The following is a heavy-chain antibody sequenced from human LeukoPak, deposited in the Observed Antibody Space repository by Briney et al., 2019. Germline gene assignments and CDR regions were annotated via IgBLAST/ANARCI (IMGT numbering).Heavy chain of an antibody. V-gene: IGHV1-8*01. Sequence: ASVKVSCKASGYTFTSYDINWVRQATGQGLEWMGWMNPNSGNTGYAQKFQGRVTMTRNTSISTAYMELSSLRSEDTAVYYCARGSLVVVPAAIKRVNGRKTYYFDYWGQGTLVTVSS. CDR3: ARGSLVVVPAAIKRVNGRKTYYFDY. CDR2: MNPNSGNT. J-gene: IGHJ4*02. D-gene: IGHD2-2*02. CDR1: GYTFTSYD.